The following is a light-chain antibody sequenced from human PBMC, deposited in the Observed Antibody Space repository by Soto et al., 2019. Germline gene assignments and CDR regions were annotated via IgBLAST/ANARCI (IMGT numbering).Light chain of an antibody. CDR1: QDITAY. CDR3: QQHISWPLT. J-gene: IGKJ4*01. V-gene: IGKV1-33*01. Sequence: DIQMTQSPSSLSASVGDRVTITCQASQDITAYLNWYQQKPGQAPKLLIFDASNLETGVSSRFSGSGSGTDFTLTISNLEPEDFAVYYCQQHISWPLTFGGGTKVEIK. CDR2: DAS.